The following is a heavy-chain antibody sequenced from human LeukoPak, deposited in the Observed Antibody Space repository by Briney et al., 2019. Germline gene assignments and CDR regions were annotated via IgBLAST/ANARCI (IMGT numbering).Heavy chain of an antibody. CDR3: ARVRGYSSSWYEYYFDY. D-gene: IGHD6-13*01. CDR1: GGSISSYY. Sequence: SETLSLTCTVSGGSISSYYWSWIRQPPGKGLEWIGYIYYSGSTNYNPSLKSRVTISVDTSKNQFSLKLSSVTAADTAVYYCARVRGYSSSWYEYYFDYWGQGTLVTVSS. J-gene: IGHJ4*02. V-gene: IGHV4-59*08. CDR2: IYYSGST.